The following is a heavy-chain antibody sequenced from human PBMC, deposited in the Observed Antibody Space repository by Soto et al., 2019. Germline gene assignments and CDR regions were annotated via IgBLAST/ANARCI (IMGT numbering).Heavy chain of an antibody. CDR1: AYTFTHYS. Sequence: QVQLVQSGAEVKKPGASVKVSCKASAYTFTHYSMNWVRQAPGQRLEWMGSINAGNGNTKYSQKFQGRVTMTSDTSASTAYMELRSRSSEDTAVYYCARRGSREDTDMGNDAFDIWGQGTMVTVSS. V-gene: IGHV1-3*01. D-gene: IGHD5-18*01. CDR2: INAGNGNT. CDR3: ARRGSREDTDMGNDAFDI. J-gene: IGHJ3*02.